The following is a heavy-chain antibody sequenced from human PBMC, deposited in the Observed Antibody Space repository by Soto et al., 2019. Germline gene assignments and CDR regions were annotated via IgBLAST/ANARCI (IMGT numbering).Heavy chain of an antibody. CDR2: IWFDGSNK. V-gene: IGHV3-33*01. J-gene: IGHJ4*01. Sequence: QVQLVESRGGVVQPGRSLRLSCAASGFTFSSYGMHWVRQAPGKGLDWVAVIWFDGSNKYYADSVKGRFTISRDNSKNMLYLQMNSLRAEDTALYYCARAVGPFDYWGHGTLVTVSS. CDR1: GFTFSSYG. CDR3: ARAVGPFDY. D-gene: IGHD1-26*01.